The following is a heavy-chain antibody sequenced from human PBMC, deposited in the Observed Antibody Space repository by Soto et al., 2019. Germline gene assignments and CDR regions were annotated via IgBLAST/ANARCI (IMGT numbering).Heavy chain of an antibody. D-gene: IGHD3-22*01. CDR3: ARWSDYYDSSGSHLDY. Sequence: ASATLSLTCAVSGGSISSSNWWSWVRHPPWKGLEWIGEIYHSGSTNYNPSLKSRVTISVDKSKNQFSLKLSSVTAADTAVYYCARWSDYYDSSGSHLDYWGQGTLVTVSS. CDR1: GGSISSSNW. J-gene: IGHJ4*02. CDR2: IYHSGST. V-gene: IGHV4-4*02.